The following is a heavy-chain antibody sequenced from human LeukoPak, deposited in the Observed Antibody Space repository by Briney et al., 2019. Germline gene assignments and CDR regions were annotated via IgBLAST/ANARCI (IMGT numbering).Heavy chain of an antibody. D-gene: IGHD6-19*01. CDR1: GGSISSGDYY. J-gene: IGHJ6*03. V-gene: IGHV4-30-4*01. CDR3: ARDRRSSGWYPKEIYYYYYMDV. CDR2: IYYSGST. Sequence: SETLSLTCTVSGGSISSGDYYWSWIRQPPGKGLEWIGYIYYSGSTYYNPSLKSRVTISVDTSKNQFSLKLSSVTAADTAVYYCARDRRSSGWYPKEIYYYYYMDVWGKGTTVTVSS.